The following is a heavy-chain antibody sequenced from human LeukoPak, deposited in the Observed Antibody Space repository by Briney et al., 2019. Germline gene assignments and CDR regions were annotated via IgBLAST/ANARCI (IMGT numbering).Heavy chain of an antibody. J-gene: IGHJ4*02. CDR3: ARNVGWYSHDS. CDR1: GDSLSSHF. CDR2: IFGSGST. V-gene: IGHV4-59*08. Sequence: SETLSLTCTVSGDSLSSHFWSWIRQPPGKGLEWIGFIFGSGSTNYDPSLRGRVTISEDTSKNHFSLKLTSVTAAVTAVYYCARNVGWYSHDSWGQGTLVTVSS. D-gene: IGHD6-19*01.